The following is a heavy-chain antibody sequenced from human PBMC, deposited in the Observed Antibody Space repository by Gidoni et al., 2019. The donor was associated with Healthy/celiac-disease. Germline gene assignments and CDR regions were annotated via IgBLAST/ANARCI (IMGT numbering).Heavy chain of an antibody. CDR1: GYTFTGYY. Sequence: QVQLVQSGAEVKKPGASVKVSCKASGYTFTGYYMHWVRQAPGQGLEWMGWINPNRGGTNYAQKFQGWVTMTRDTSISTAYMELSRLRSDDTAVYYCASEAGGSEGGYFKQWGQGTLVTVSS. D-gene: IGHD3-10*01. CDR3: ASEAGGSEGGYFKQ. V-gene: IGHV1-2*04. CDR2: INPNRGGT. J-gene: IGHJ4*02.